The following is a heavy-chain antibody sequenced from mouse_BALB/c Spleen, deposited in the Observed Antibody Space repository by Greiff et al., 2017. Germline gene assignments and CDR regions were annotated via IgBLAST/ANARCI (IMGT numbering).Heavy chain of an antibody. CDR1: GYSITSDYA. CDR2: ISYSGST. V-gene: IGHV3-2*02. J-gene: IGHJ3*01. D-gene: IGHD1-1*01. Sequence: EVQLVESGPGLVKPSQSLSLTCTVTGYSITSDYAWNWIRQFPGNKLEWMGYISYSGSTSYNPSLKSRISITRDTSKNQFFLQLNSVTTEDTATYYCARRAYYGSSGFAYWGQGTLVTVSA. CDR3: ARRAYYGSSGFAY.